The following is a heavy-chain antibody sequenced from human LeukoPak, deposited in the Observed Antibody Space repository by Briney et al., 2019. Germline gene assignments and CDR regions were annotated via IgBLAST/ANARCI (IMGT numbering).Heavy chain of an antibody. J-gene: IGHJ4*02. CDR1: GFTFSSYA. CDR3: ARTRPPRGRDLEEEAAAGRGYFDY. D-gene: IGHD6-13*01. CDR2: ISYDGSNK. Sequence: PGGSLRLSCAASGFTFSSYAMHWVRQAPGKGLEWVAVISYDGSNKYYADSAKGRFTISRDNSKNTLYLQMNSLRAEDTAVYYCARTRPPRGRDLEEEAAAGRGYFDYWGQGTLVTVSS. V-gene: IGHV3-30-3*01.